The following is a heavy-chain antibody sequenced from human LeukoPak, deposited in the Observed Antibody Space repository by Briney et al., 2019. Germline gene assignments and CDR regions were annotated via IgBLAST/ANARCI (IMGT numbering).Heavy chain of an antibody. D-gene: IGHD3-22*01. J-gene: IGHJ4*02. V-gene: IGHV3-33*01. Sequence: PGGSLRLSCAASGFTFSSYGMHWVRQAPGKGLEWVAVIWYDGSNKYYADSVKGRFTISRDNSKNTLYLQMNSLRAEDTAVYYCARDGSGYYDSSGYYLYYFDYWGQGTLVTVSS. CDR1: GFTFSSYG. CDR3: ARDGSGYYDSSGYYLYYFDY. CDR2: IWYDGSNK.